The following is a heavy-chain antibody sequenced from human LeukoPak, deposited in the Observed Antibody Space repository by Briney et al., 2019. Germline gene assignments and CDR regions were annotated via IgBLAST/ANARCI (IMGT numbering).Heavy chain of an antibody. CDR2: INPNSGGT. J-gene: IGHJ4*02. CDR3: ARSASGSYFHFDY. Sequence: ASVKASCKASGYTSTGYYMHWVRQAPGQGLEWMGWINPNSGGTNYAQKFQGRVTMTRDTSISTAYMELSRLRSDDTAVYYCARSASGSYFHFDYWGQGTLVTVSS. V-gene: IGHV1-2*02. D-gene: IGHD1-26*01. CDR1: GYTSTGYY.